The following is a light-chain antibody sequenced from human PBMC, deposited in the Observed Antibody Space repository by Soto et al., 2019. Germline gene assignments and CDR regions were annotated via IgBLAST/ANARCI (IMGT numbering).Light chain of an antibody. J-gene: IGKJ5*01. CDR1: QSVPRSY. V-gene: IGKV3-20*01. CDR2: GTS. CDR3: QQYGISIT. Sequence: IVLTQSTGTLSLSPGERATLSCRASQSVPRSYLAWYQQRPGQAPRLLIYGTSTRAAGIPDRFSGSGSGTDFTLTISRLEPEDFAVFYCQQYGISITFGQGTLLEIK.